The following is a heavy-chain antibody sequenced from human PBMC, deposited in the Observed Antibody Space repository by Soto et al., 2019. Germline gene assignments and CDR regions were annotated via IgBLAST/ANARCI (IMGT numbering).Heavy chain of an antibody. CDR3: ASSSSGIYYQHS. J-gene: IGHJ4*02. CDR2: ISYSGST. V-gene: IGHV4-59*01. D-gene: IGHD3-10*01. CDR1: DGSISSYY. Sequence: SETLSLTCTVSDGSISSYYWSWIRQPPGKGLECIGYISYSGSTKYNPSLKNRVTILRDTSKNQFSLKLSSVTAADTAVYYCASSSSGIYYQHSWGQGALLTVSS.